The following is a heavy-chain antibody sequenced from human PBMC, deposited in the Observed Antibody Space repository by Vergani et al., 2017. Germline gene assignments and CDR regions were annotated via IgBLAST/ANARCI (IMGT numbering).Heavy chain of an antibody. CDR3: ARHNLWGDSQTGIDF. V-gene: IGHV4-38-2*01. CDR1: GYSISSGSY. CDR2: IFHSGTT. D-gene: IGHD2-21*02. J-gene: IGHJ4*02. Sequence: QVQLQESGPGLVKPSETLSLTCAVSGYSISSGSYWAWIRQPPGKGLEWIGSIFHSGTTHYTPSIESLATISVETSRNQFSLRLGSVTAADTAVYYCARHNLWGDSQTGIDFWGLGTLVIVSS.